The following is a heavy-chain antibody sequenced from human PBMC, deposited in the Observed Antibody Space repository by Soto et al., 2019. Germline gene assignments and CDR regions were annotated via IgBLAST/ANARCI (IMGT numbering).Heavy chain of an antibody. J-gene: IGHJ6*02. Sequence: EVQLVESGGGLVKPGGSLRLSCAASGFTFSNAWMSWVRQAPGKGLEWVGRIKSKTDGGTTDYAAPVKGRFTISRDDSKNTLYLQMNSLKTEDTAVYYCTTDPDGDYPYYYGMDVWGQGTTVTVSS. CDR2: IKSKTDGGTT. CDR1: GFTFSNAW. CDR3: TTDPDGDYPYYYGMDV. V-gene: IGHV3-15*01. D-gene: IGHD4-17*01.